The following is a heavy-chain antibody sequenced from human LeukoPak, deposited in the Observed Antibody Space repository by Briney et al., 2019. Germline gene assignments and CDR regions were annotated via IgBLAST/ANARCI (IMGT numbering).Heavy chain of an antibody. J-gene: IGHJ6*02. V-gene: IGHV1-58*01. D-gene: IGHD3-3*01. CDR3: AAATGDFWSGYPDDYYYYGMDV. CDR1: GFTFTSSA. CDR2: IVVGSGNT. Sequence: SVKVSCKASGFTFTSSAVQWVRQARGQRLEWIGRIVVGSGNTNYAQKFQERVTITRDMSTSTAYMELSSLRSEDTAVYYCAAATGDFWSGYPDDYYYYGMDVWGQGTTVTVSS.